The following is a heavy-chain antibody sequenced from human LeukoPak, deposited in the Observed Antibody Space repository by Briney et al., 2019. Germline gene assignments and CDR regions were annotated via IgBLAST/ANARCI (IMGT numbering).Heavy chain of an antibody. CDR1: GYTFTGYY. J-gene: IGHJ4*02. Sequence: ASVKVSCKASGYTFTGYYIHWVRQAPGQGLEWMGWINPNSGGTNYAQKFQGRVTMTRDTSISTAYMELSRLRSDDTAVYYCAREYSSSPGACDYWGQGTLVTVSS. CDR2: INPNSGGT. CDR3: AREYSSSPGACDY. V-gene: IGHV1-2*02. D-gene: IGHD6-13*01.